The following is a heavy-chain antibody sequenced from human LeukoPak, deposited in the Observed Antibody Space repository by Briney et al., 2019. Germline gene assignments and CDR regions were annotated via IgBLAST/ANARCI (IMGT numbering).Heavy chain of an antibody. J-gene: IGHJ4*02. CDR1: GFTFSSFW. D-gene: IGHD6-19*01. V-gene: IGHV3-7*03. CDR3: ALIAVAGSPARPPDY. Sequence: GGSLRLSCAASGFTFSSFWMNWVRQAPGKGLEWVANIKGDGSEKYYVDSVKGRFTVSRDNSKNTLYLQMNSLRAEDTAVYYCALIAVAGSPARPPDYWGQGTLVTVSS. CDR2: IKGDGSEK.